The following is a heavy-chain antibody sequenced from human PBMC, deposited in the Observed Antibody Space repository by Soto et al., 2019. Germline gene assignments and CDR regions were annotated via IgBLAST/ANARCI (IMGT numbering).Heavy chain of an antibody. D-gene: IGHD1-26*01. Sequence: SETLSLTCDVSSGSITTSVLWTWVRQFPGKGLEWIGEIAHDGHTNYNPSLSGRVTMSVDLSNSQFSLNVASVTAADTAVYFCVGGRDYDYWGQGALVTVSS. CDR2: IAHDGHT. CDR1: SGSITTSVL. V-gene: IGHV4-4*02. CDR3: VGGRDYDY. J-gene: IGHJ4*02.